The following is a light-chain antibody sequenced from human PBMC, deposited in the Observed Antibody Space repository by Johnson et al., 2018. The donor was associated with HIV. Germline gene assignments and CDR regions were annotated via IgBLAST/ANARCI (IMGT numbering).Light chain of an antibody. CDR2: ENN. V-gene: IGLV1-51*02. CDR3: GTWDSSLSAGV. CDR1: SSNIGNNY. J-gene: IGLJ1*01. Sequence: QPVLTQPPSVSAAPGQKVTISCSGSSSNIGNNYVSWYQQLPGTAPKLLIYENNKRPSGIPDRFSGSKSGTSATLGITGLQTGDEADYYCGTWDSSLSAGVFGTGTTVIVL.